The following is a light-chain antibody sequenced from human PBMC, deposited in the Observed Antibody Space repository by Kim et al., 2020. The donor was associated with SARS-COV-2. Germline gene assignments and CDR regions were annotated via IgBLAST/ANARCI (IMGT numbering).Light chain of an antibody. J-gene: IGLJ3*02. CDR2: TYN. V-gene: IGLV1-44*01. Sequence: ELTQPPSASGTPGQRVTISCSGSTSNIGTNSVNWYQQFPGTAPKLLMFTYNQRPSGVPDRFSGSKSGTSASLAISGLQSEDEGDYYCASWDDSLNGWVFGGGTQLTVL. CDR3: ASWDDSLNGWV. CDR1: TSNIGTNS.